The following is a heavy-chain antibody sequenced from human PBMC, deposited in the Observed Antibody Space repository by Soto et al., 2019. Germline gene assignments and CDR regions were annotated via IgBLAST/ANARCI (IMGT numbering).Heavy chain of an antibody. CDR1: GGTIRSAAYY. Sequence: TSETQCLTCTVSGGTIRSAAYYWSWIRQHPGKGLEWIGYISHSGSTYYNPSLKSRVIISVGTSKNQFSLSLTSVTAADTAVYYCAREYTYGSNFFDCWGQGALVTVSS. CDR3: AREYTYGSNFFDC. V-gene: IGHV4-31*03. J-gene: IGHJ4*02. D-gene: IGHD5-18*01. CDR2: ISHSGST.